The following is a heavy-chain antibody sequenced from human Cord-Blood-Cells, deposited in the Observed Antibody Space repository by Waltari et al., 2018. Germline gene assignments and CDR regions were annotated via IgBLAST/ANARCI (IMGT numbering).Heavy chain of an antibody. CDR1: GFSLSTSGVG. V-gene: IGHV2-5*02. Sequence: QITLKESGPTLVKPTQTLTLTCTFSGFSLSTSGVGVGWIRQPPGKALEWLALIYWDDDKRYSPSLKSRLTITKDTSKNQVVLTMTNMDPVDTATYYCAHRIGWGRYDAFDIWGQGTMVTVSS. J-gene: IGHJ3*02. CDR3: AHRIGWGRYDAFDI. CDR2: IYWDDDK. D-gene: IGHD3-16*01.